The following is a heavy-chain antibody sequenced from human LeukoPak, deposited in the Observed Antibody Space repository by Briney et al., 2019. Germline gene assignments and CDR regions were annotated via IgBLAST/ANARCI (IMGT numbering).Heavy chain of an antibody. CDR2: MNPNSGNT. CDR3: ARGMNEDAFDI. J-gene: IGHJ3*02. Sequence: APVKVSCKASGGTFSSYAISWVRQATGQGLEWMGWMNPNSGNTGYAQKFQGRVTITRNTSISTAYMELSSLRSEDTAVYYCARGMNEDAFDIWGQGTMVTVSS. CDR1: GGTFSSYA. V-gene: IGHV1-8*03.